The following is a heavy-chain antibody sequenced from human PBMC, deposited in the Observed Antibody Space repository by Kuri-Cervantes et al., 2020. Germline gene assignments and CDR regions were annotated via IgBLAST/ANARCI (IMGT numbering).Heavy chain of an antibody. J-gene: IGHJ4*02. CDR1: GYTFTSYY. CDR3: ARAYTYYYYYGSGAYYFDY. V-gene: IGHV1-8*02. Sequence: ASVKVSCKASGYTFTSYYMHWVRQATGQGLEWMGWMNPNSGNTGYAQKFQGRVTMTRNTSISTAYMELSSLRSEDTAVYYCARAYTYYYYYGSGAYYFDYWGQGTLVTVSS. D-gene: IGHD3-10*01. CDR2: MNPNSGNT.